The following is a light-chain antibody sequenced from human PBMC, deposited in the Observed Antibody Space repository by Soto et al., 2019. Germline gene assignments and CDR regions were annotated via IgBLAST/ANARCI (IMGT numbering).Light chain of an antibody. CDR1: QTVSSK. V-gene: IGKV1-9*01. Sequence: DIQLTQSPSSLSASVGDRVTITCRPSQTVSSKLAWYQQKPGKPPKLLIYEASTLHSGVPSRFSGRKSGTQFTLTIDSLQPEDFATYYCQHDKTYPRTFGGGTKVDIK. CDR3: QHDKTYPRT. CDR2: EAS. J-gene: IGKJ4*01.